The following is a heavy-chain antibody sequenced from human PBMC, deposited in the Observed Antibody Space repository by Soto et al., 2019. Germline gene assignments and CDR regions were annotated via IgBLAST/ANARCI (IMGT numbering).Heavy chain of an antibody. D-gene: IGHD3-22*01. CDR1: GGSISSHY. Sequence: QVQLQESGPGLVKPSETLSLICTVSGGSISSHYWSWIRQPPGKGLEWIGYVYYSGSTNYNPSLQSRVTISVDTSKNQFSLKLSSVTAADTAVYHCARGDYSDSSGLYFDYWGQGTLVTVSS. CDR3: ARGDYSDSSGLYFDY. J-gene: IGHJ4*02. V-gene: IGHV4-59*11. CDR2: VYYSGST.